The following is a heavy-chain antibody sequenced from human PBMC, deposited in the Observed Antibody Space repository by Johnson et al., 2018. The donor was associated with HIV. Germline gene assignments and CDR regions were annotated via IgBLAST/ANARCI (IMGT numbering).Heavy chain of an antibody. D-gene: IGHD3-22*01. CDR1: GLSFSNFG. Sequence: QVKLVESGGGVVQPGKSLTLSCVASGLSFSNFGIHWVRQAPGKGLEWVAVISYDGSNKYYADSVKGRFTISRDNAKNSLYLQMNSLRAGDTAVYYCAKAMGGWLLAHAFDIWGQGTMVTVSS. J-gene: IGHJ3*02. CDR2: ISYDGSNK. CDR3: AKAMGGWLLAHAFDI. V-gene: IGHV3-30*18.